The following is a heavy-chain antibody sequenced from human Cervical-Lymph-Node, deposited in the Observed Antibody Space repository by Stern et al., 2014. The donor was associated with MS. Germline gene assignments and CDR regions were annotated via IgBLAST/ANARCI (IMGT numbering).Heavy chain of an antibody. CDR3: AHSRVEMLRGVPFDY. V-gene: IGHV2-5*02. J-gene: IGHJ4*02. D-gene: IGHD3-10*01. CDR2: VYWDDDK. CDR1: GFSLNTLGEG. Sequence: VTLRESGPSLVRPTQSLTLTCNFSGFSLNTLGEGVGWIRQPPGKALEWLALVYWDDDKRYSPSLKSRLTIRKDTSKNHVVLTMTNMDPVDTATYYCAHSRVEMLRGVPFDYWGQGNLVTVSS.